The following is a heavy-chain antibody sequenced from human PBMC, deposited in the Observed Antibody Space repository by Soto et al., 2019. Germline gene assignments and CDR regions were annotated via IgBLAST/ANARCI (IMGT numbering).Heavy chain of an antibody. CDR2: FYPGDSDT. CDR1: GYTFSTYW. J-gene: IGHJ3*02. D-gene: IGHD2-8*01. CDR3: ARGHCSNGVCSPYDAFDI. V-gene: IGHV5-51*01. Sequence: GESLKISCQGSGYTFSTYWIGWVRQMPGKGLEWMGVFYPGDSDTRDSPSFQGQVTMSADNSITTAYLQWNSLKASDTAIYYCARGHCSNGVCSPYDAFDIWGQGTMVTVSS.